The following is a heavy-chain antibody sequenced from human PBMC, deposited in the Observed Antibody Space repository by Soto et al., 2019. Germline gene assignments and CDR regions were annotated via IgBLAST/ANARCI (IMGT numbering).Heavy chain of an antibody. V-gene: IGHV3-21*01. J-gene: IGHJ4*02. D-gene: IGHD6-19*01. CDR2: ISSSGSYI. CDR1: GFTFSSYS. Sequence: GGSLRLSCAASGFTFSSYSMNWVRQAPGKGLEWVSSISSSGSYIYYANSVKGRFTISRDNAKNTLYLQMNSLRAEDTAVYYCARDLHDYSSGWYDYWGQGTLVTVSS. CDR3: ARDLHDYSSGWYDY.